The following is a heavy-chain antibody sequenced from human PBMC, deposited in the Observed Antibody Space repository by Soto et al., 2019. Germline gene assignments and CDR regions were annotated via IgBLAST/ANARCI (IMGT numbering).Heavy chain of an antibody. D-gene: IGHD6-6*01. V-gene: IGHV3-23*01. CDR3: AKDSTAYSSSYDFDY. CDR1: GFTFSSYA. Sequence: EVQLLESGGGLVQPGGSLRLSCAASGFTFSSYAMSWVRQAPGKGLEWVSGISGSGGSTYYADSVKGRFTISRDNSKNTRYQQMNRLRAEDTAVYYCAKDSTAYSSSYDFDYWGQGTLVTVSS. CDR2: ISGSGGST. J-gene: IGHJ4*02.